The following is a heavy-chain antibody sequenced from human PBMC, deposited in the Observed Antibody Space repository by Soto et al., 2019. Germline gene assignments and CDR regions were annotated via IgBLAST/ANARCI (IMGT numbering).Heavy chain of an antibody. Sequence: QMQLQESGPGLVKPSQTLSLTCTVSGGSINSDDYYWTWIRQSPGKSLEWIGYIYYSGSTYYNPSLKRRITISIDRSKNQFTLRLRSVTAADTAVYYCTRSTGRFWGQGTLVTVSS. V-gene: IGHV4-30-4*01. CDR1: GGSINSDDYY. J-gene: IGHJ4*02. CDR3: TRSTGRF. CDR2: IYYSGST.